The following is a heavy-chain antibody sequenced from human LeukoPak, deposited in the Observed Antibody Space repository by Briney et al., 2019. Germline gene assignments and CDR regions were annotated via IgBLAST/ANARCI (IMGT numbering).Heavy chain of an antibody. CDR2: IRYDGSNK. D-gene: IGHD3-22*01. J-gene: IGHJ4*02. V-gene: IGHV3-30*02. CDR1: GFTFSSYG. CDR3: ARLRDSSGYHDY. Sequence: GGSLRLSCAASGFTFSSYGMHWVRQAPGKGLEWVAFIRYDGSNKYYADSVKGRFTISRDNSKNTLYLQMNSLRAEDTAMYYCARLRDSSGYHDYWGQGTLVTVSS.